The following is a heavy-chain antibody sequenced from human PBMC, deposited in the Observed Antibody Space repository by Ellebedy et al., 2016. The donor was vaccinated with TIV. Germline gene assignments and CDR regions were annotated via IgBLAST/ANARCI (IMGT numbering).Heavy chain of an antibody. Sequence: SETLSLTXTVSGGSIISTDHFWGWIRQSPGKGLEWIGHIYYSGSTYYNPSLKSRVTISVDTSKNQFSLRLSSVTAADTAVYYCARGTGSDQLRFGMDVWGQGTTVTVSS. V-gene: IGHV4-39*01. J-gene: IGHJ6*02. CDR2: IYYSGST. D-gene: IGHD3/OR15-3a*01. CDR3: ARGTGSDQLRFGMDV. CDR1: GGSIISTDHF.